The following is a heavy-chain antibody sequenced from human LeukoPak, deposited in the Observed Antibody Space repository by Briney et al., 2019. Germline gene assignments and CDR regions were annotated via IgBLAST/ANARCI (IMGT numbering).Heavy chain of an antibody. D-gene: IGHD1-26*01. CDR2: INPNSGGT. J-gene: IGHJ5*02. V-gene: IGHV1-2*02. CDR3: ARDTSGSYYGNWFDP. CDR1: GYTFTSYY. Sequence: ASVKISCKASGYTFTSYYMHWVRQAPGQGLEWMGWINPNSGGTNYAQKFQGRVTMTRDTSISTAYMELSRLRSDDTAVYYCARDTSGSYYGNWFDPWGQGTLVTVSS.